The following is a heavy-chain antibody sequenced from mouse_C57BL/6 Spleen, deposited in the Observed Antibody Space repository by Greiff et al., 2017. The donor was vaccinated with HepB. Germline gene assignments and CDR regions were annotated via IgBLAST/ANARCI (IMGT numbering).Heavy chain of an antibody. CDR3: TRESLYYYGSSPWYFDV. J-gene: IGHJ1*03. CDR2: IDPETGGT. D-gene: IGHD1-1*01. Sequence: QVQLQQSGAELVRPGASVTLSCKASGYTFTDYEMHWVKQTPVHGLEWIGAIDPETGGTAYNQKFKGKAILTADKSSSTAYMELRSLTSEDSAVYYCTRESLYYYGSSPWYFDVWGTGTTVTVSS. V-gene: IGHV1-15*01. CDR1: GYTFTDYE.